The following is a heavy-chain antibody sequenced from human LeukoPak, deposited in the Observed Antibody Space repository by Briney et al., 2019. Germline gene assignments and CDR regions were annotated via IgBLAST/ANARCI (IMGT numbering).Heavy chain of an antibody. V-gene: IGHV3-23*01. D-gene: IGHD4-17*01. CDR2: ISGSGGST. CDR1: GFTFSNYA. CDR3: AIYGDYVLNSGVFDY. Sequence: PEGSLRLSCAASGFTFSNYAMSWVRQAPGKGLEWVSAISGSGGSTYYADSVKGRFTISRDNSKNTLYLQMNSLRAEDTAVYYCAIYGDYVLNSGVFDYWGQGTLVTVSS. J-gene: IGHJ4*02.